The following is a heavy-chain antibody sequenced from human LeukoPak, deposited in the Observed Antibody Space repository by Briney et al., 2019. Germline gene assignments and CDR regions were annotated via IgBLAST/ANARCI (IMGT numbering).Heavy chain of an antibody. V-gene: IGHV5-51*01. CDR2: IYPGDSDT. CDR1: GYSFTSYW. J-gene: IGHJ6*02. CDR3: ARHIRRIAAAGYYYYGMDV. D-gene: IGHD6-13*01. Sequence: GESLKISCKGSGYSFTSYWIGWVRQMPGKGLEWMGIIYPGDSDTRYSPSFQGQVTISADKSISTAYLQWSSLKASDTAMYYCARHIRRIAAAGYYYYGMDVWGQGTTVTVSS.